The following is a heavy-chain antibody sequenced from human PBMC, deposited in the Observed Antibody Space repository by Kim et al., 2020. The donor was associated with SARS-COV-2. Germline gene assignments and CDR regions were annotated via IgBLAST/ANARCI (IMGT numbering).Heavy chain of an antibody. V-gene: IGHV3-21*01. CDR1: GFTFSTYD. D-gene: IGHD3-9*01. Sequence: GGSLRLSCAASGFTFSTYDMNWVRQAPGKGLEWVSYISGSSSHIYYADSVKGRFTVSRDNAKTSLYLQMNSLRAEDTAVYYCASRSPPARYNGMDVWGQG. J-gene: IGHJ6*02. CDR2: ISGSSSHI. CDR3: ASRSPPARYNGMDV.